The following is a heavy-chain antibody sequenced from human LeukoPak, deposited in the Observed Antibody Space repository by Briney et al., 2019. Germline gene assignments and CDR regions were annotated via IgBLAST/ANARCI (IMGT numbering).Heavy chain of an antibody. J-gene: IGHJ4*02. Sequence: GGSLRLSCAASGFTFSSYAMHWVRQAPGKGLEWVAVISYDGSNKYYADSVKGRFTISRDNSKNTLYLQVNSLRAEDTAMYYCARGGSSGWYDYFDYWGQGTLVTVSS. CDR1: GFTFSSYA. CDR2: ISYDGSNK. CDR3: ARGGSSGWYDYFDY. D-gene: IGHD6-19*01. V-gene: IGHV3-30*01.